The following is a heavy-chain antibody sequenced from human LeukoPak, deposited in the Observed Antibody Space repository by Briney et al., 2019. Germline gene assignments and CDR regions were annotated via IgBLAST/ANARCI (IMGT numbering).Heavy chain of an antibody. CDR3: AREYSGRGSGTFDY. V-gene: IGHV1-18*01. Sequence: ASVKVSCKASGYTFTNFGISWVRQAPGQGLEWMGWISAYYGDTNYAQKLQGRVTMTTDTSTSTAYMELRSLRSDDTAVYYCAREYSGRGSGTFDYWGQGTLVTVSS. D-gene: IGHD1-26*01. J-gene: IGHJ4*02. CDR1: GYTFTNFG. CDR2: ISAYYGDT.